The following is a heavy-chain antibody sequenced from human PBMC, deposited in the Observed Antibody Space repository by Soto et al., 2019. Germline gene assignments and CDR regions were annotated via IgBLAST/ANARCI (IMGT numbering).Heavy chain of an antibody. CDR2: INPNSGGT. CDR3: ARDPIAVAGTGNYYYYGMDV. CDR1: GYTFTSYY. J-gene: IGHJ6*02. D-gene: IGHD6-19*01. Sequence: ASVKVSCKASGYTFTSYYMHWVRQAPGQGLEWMGWINPNSGGTNYAQKFQGWVTMTRDTSISTAYMELSRLRSDDTAVYYCARDPIAVAGTGNYYYYGMDVWGQGTTVTVSS. V-gene: IGHV1-2*04.